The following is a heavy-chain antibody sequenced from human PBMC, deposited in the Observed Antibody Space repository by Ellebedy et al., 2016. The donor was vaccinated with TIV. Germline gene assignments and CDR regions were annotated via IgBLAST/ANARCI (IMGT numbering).Heavy chain of an antibody. J-gene: IGHJ4*02. CDR2: IYYSGST. CDR3: ARTSYYDSSGYPLFDH. Sequence: MPSETLSLTCTVSDGSISSGDYYWSWIRQPPGKGLEWIGYIYYSGSTYYNPSLKSRVTISVDTSKNQFSLKLSSVTAADTAVFYCARTSYYDSSGYPLFDHWGQGTLVTVSS. V-gene: IGHV4-30-4*01. D-gene: IGHD3-22*01. CDR1: DGSISSGDYY.